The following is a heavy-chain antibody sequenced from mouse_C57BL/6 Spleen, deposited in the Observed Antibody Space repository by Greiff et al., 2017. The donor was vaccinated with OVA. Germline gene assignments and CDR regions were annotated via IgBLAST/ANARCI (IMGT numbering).Heavy chain of an antibody. V-gene: IGHV10-1*01. CDR2: IRSKSNNYAT. J-gene: IGHJ4*01. CDR1: GFSFNTYA. CDR3: VRHGGDYYGSSLYYYAMDY. D-gene: IGHD1-1*01. Sequence: EVKLMESGGGLVQPKGSLKLSCAASGFSFNTYAMNWVRQAPGKGLEWVARIRSKSNNYATYYADSVKDRFTISRDDSESMLYLQMNNLKTEDTAMYYCVRHGGDYYGSSLYYYAMDYWGQGTSVTVSS.